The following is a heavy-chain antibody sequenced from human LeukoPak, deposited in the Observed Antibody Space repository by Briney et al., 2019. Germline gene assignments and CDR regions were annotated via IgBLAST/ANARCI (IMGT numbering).Heavy chain of an antibody. V-gene: IGHV3-43*02. Sequence: PGGSLRLSCAASGFTFSSYAMSWVRQAPGKGLEWVSLISWDGGSTYYADSVKGRFTISRDNSKNSLYLQMNSLGTEDTALYYCAKGLGGWGVTLVDYWGQGTLVTVSS. CDR1: GFTFSSYA. CDR3: AKGLGGWGVTLVDY. D-gene: IGHD6-19*01. CDR2: ISWDGGST. J-gene: IGHJ4*02.